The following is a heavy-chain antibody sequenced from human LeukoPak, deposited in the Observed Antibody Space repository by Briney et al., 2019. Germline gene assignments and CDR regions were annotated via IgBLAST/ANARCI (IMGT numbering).Heavy chain of an antibody. D-gene: IGHD1-26*01. CDR1: GGTFSSYA. V-gene: IGHV1-69*05. CDR3: ARRDAKWELLRMYVY. CDR2: IIPIFGTA. J-gene: IGHJ4*02. Sequence: ASVKVSCKASGGTFSSYAISWVRQAPGQGLEWMGGIIPIFGTANYAQKFQGRVTITTDESTSTAYMELSSLRSEDTAVYYCARRDAKWELLRMYVYWGQGTLVTVSS.